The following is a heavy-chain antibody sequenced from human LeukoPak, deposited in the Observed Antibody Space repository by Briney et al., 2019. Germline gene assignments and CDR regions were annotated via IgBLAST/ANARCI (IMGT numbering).Heavy chain of an antibody. V-gene: IGHV1-46*01. CDR2: INPSGGST. D-gene: IGHD2-15*01. CDR1: GYTFTSYY. J-gene: IGHJ4*02. Sequence: AAVTVSCKASGYTFTSYYMHWVGQAPGQGLEWMGIINPSGGSTSYAQKFQGRVTMTRNTTTSTVYMELSRLRCADTAVYYCARDFGGSCIDYWGQGTLVTVSS. CDR3: ARDFGGSCIDY.